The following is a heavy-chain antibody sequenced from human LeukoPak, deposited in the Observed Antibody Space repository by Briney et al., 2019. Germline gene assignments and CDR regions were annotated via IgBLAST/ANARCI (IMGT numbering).Heavy chain of an antibody. V-gene: IGHV3-23*01. CDR1: GFTFSSYA. CDR2: ISGSGGST. D-gene: IGHD6-19*01. CDR3: AKIKSPINGWYVINCFDY. J-gene: IGHJ4*02. Sequence: GGSLRLSCAASGFTFSSYAMSWVRQAPGKGLEWVSAISGSGGSTYYADSVKGRFTISRDNSKNTLYLQMDSLRAEDTAVYYCAKIKSPINGWYVINCFDYWGQGTLVTVSS.